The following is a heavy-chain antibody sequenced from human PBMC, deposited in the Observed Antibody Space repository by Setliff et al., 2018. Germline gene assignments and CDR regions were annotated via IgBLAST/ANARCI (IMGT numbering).Heavy chain of an antibody. J-gene: IGHJ4*02. V-gene: IGHV1-18*01. CDR1: GYTFSHSG. CDR2: ISAYTGNT. Sequence: ASVKVSCKASGYTFSHSGITWVRQAPGQGLEWMGWISAYTGNTNYAQKPQGRVTMTTDASTNTAYMELRGLSSDDTAVYYCSRLVRYCSKTTCQTASGAEVWGQGTLVTVSS. D-gene: IGHD2-8*01. CDR3: SRLVRYCSKTTCQTASGAEV.